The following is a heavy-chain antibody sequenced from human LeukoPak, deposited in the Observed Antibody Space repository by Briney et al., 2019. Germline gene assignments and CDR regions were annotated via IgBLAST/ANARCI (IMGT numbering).Heavy chain of an antibody. CDR3: ARAVRTYGGPGYYMDV. Sequence: PSETLSLTCTVSGGSISSSSYYWGWIRQPPGKGLEWIGYIYYSGSTNYNPSLKSRVTISVDTSKSQFSLKLSSVTAADTAMYYCARAVRTYGGPGYYMDVWGKGTTVTVSS. V-gene: IGHV4-61*05. J-gene: IGHJ6*03. CDR2: IYYSGST. CDR1: GGSISSSSYY. D-gene: IGHD4-23*01.